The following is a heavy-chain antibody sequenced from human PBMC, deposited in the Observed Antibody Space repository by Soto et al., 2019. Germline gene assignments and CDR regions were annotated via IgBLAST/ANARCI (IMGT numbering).Heavy chain of an antibody. CDR2: INPNSGGT. CDR1: GYTFTGYY. D-gene: IGHD4-17*01. Sequence: QVQLVQSGAEVKKPGASVKVSCKASGYTFTGYYMHWVRQAPGQGLEWMGWINPNSGGTNYAQKFQGRVTMTRDTSISTAYMELSRLRSDDTAVYYCARLTTVVKGYWYFDLWGRGTLVTVSS. V-gene: IGHV1-2*02. J-gene: IGHJ2*01. CDR3: ARLTTVVKGYWYFDL.